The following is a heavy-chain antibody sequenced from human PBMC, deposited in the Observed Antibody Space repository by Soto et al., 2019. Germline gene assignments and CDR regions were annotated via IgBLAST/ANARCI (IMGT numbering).Heavy chain of an antibody. CDR2: INHSGST. CDR1: GGSFSVYY. J-gene: IGHJ4*02. V-gene: IGHV4-34*01. CDR3: ARGKRGSGIHDY. D-gene: IGHD3-10*01. Sequence: PSDTLSLTCAVYGGSFSVYYWSWIRQHPGKGLEWIGEINHSGSTNYNPSLKSRVTISVDTSKNQFSLKLSSVTAADTAVYYCARGKRGSGIHDYWGQGTLVTVSS.